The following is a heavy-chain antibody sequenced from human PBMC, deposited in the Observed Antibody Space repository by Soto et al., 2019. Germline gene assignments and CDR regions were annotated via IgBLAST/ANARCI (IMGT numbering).Heavy chain of an antibody. Sequence: QVQLVESGGGVVQPGRSLRLSCVASGFTLINTGMHWVRQAPGKGLEWVAMISHDGSNTYYEDSVKGRFTISKGNSWNTLYLQMDSLRPEDTSVYYCAKDWGSSGWFNWFDPWGQGTLVTVSS. V-gene: IGHV3-30*18. CDR2: ISHDGSNT. J-gene: IGHJ5*02. CDR3: AKDWGSSGWFNWFDP. CDR1: GFTLINTG. D-gene: IGHD6-19*01.